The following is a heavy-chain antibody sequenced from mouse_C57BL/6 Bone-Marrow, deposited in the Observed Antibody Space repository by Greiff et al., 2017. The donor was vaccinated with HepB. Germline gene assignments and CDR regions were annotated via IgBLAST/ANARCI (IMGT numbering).Heavy chain of an antibody. CDR2: IYPGSGST. V-gene: IGHV1-55*01. CDR3: ARGNYGYDVTPFDY. CDR1: GYTFTSYW. D-gene: IGHD2-2*01. J-gene: IGHJ2*01. Sequence: VQLQQPGAELVKPGASVKMSCKASGYTFTSYWITWVKQRPGQGLEWIGDIYPGSGSTNYNEKFKSKATLTVDTSSSTAYMQLSSLTSEDSAVYYCARGNYGYDVTPFDYWGQGTTLTVSS.